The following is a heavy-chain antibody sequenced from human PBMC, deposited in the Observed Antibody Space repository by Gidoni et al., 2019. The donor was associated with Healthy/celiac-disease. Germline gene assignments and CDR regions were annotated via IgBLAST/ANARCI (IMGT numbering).Heavy chain of an antibody. CDR2: IKSNTDGGTT. D-gene: IGHD6-19*01. Sequence: EVQLVESGGGLVKPGGSLRLSCAASGFTFGNAWMSWVRQAPGKGLEWVGRIKSNTDGGTTDYAAPVKGRFTISRDDSKNTLYLQMNSLKTEDTAVYYCTTGIAVSIAYYYGMDVWGQGTTVTVSS. V-gene: IGHV3-15*01. CDR1: GFTFGNAW. J-gene: IGHJ6*02. CDR3: TTGIAVSIAYYYGMDV.